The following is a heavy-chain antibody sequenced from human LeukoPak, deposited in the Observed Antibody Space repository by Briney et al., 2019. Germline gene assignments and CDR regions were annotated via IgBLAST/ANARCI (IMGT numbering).Heavy chain of an antibody. CDR2: IYWDDDK. CDR1: EFSLSTSGVG. CDR3: AHGKRPGLSIAAAPYFDY. D-gene: IGHD6-13*01. V-gene: IGHV2-5*02. Sequence: SGPTLVQPTQTRTLTCTFSEFSLSTSGVGVGWIRQPPVKALEWLALIYWDDDKRYSPPLRSRLTITKDTSKNQVVLTMTNMDPVDTATYYCAHGKRPGLSIAAAPYFDYWGQGTLVTVSS. J-gene: IGHJ4*02.